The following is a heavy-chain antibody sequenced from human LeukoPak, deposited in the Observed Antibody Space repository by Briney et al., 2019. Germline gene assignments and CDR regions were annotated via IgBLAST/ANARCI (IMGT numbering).Heavy chain of an antibody. V-gene: IGHV3-53*01. CDR3: AREGATTAFDY. D-gene: IGHD1-26*01. Sequence: GGSLRLSCAASGFTFSDHYMNWVRQAPGKGLEWVSIIYSGGRTYYADSAKGRFTISRDIFKNTVYLQMNSLRAEDTAVYYCAREGATTAFDYWGQGTLVTVSS. J-gene: IGHJ4*02. CDR2: IYSGGRT. CDR1: GFTFSDHY.